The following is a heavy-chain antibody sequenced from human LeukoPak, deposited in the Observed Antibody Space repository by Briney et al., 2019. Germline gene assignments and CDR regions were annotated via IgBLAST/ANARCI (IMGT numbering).Heavy chain of an antibody. CDR3: AKRGVVIRVILVGFHKEAYYFDS. Sequence: PGGSLRLSCAASGFTFSDYYMSWIRQAPGKGLEWVSYISSSGSTIYYADSMKGRFTIPRDNAKNSLYLQMNSLRAEDTAVYFCAKRGVVIRVILVGFHKEAYYFDSWGQGALVTVSS. CDR2: ISSSGSTI. V-gene: IGHV3-11*01. D-gene: IGHD3-22*01. J-gene: IGHJ4*02. CDR1: GFTFSDYY.